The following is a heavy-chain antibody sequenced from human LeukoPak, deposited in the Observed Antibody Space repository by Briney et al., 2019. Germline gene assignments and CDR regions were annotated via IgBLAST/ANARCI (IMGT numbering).Heavy chain of an antibody. D-gene: IGHD2-2*01. CDR3: AKDQYCTSTSCYVGY. V-gene: IGHV3-48*01. J-gene: IGHJ4*02. Sequence: PGGSLRLSCAASGFTFSDYYMDWVRQAPGKGLEWVSYISSSSSTIYYADSVKGRFTISRDNAKNSLYLQMNSLRAEDTAVYYCAKDQYCTSTSCYVGYWGQGTLVTVSS. CDR2: ISSSSSTI. CDR1: GFTFSDYY.